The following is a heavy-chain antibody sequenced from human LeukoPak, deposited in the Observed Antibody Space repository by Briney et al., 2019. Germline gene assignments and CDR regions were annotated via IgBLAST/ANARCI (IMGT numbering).Heavy chain of an antibody. V-gene: IGHV1-2*02. D-gene: IGHD4-23*01. CDR2: INHNCGGT. CDR1: GYSFIGYY. J-gene: IGHJ4*02. CDR3: AREGLYGGNSGGYFDY. Sequence: ASVQVPCKACGYSFIGYYMHWVQPPPAQGLDWMGWINHNCGGTNYQQDFQGRVTMTRDTSISTAYMELSRLRSDDTAVYYCAREGLYGGNSGGYFDYWGQGTLVTVSS.